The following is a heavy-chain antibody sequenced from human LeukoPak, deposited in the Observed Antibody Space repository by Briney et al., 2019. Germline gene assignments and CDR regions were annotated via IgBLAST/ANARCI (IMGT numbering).Heavy chain of an antibody. CDR3: ARTQYNRDYFDY. D-gene: IGHD2/OR15-2a*01. V-gene: IGHV3-30*03. CDR1: GFTFSSYG. J-gene: IGHJ4*02. Sequence: PGGSLRLSCAASGFTFSSYGMHWVRRAPGKGLEWVAVISYDGSNKYYADSVKGRFTISRDNSKNTLYLQMNSLRAEDTAVYYCARTQYNRDYFDYWGQGTLVTVSS. CDR2: ISYDGSNK.